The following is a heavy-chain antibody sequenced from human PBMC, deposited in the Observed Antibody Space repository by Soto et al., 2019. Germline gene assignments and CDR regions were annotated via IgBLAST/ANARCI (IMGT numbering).Heavy chain of an antibody. CDR2: ISGSGGST. D-gene: IGHD6-19*01. CDR3: AKDPGSGWHRSLGY. Sequence: PXGSLRLSCAAAGFTLSSYAMSWVRQAPGKGLEWVSAISGSGGSTYYADSVKGRFTISRDNSKNTLYLQMNSLRAEDTAVYYCAKDPGSGWHRSLGYWGQGPLVTVSS. J-gene: IGHJ4*02. CDR1: GFTLSSYA. V-gene: IGHV3-23*01.